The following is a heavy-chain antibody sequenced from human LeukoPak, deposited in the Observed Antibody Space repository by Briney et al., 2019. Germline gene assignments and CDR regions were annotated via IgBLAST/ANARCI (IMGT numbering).Heavy chain of an antibody. Sequence: PGGSLRLSCEVSGFTFTDYWMNWVRQAPGKGPEWVASIRQDGSEKTYVDSVKGRFTISRDNTKNSLSLQLNGLRAEDTAVYYCARDGTAAGLYFDLWGQGTPVTVSS. V-gene: IGHV3-7*01. CDR2: IRQDGSEK. D-gene: IGHD6-13*01. CDR1: GFTFTDYW. CDR3: ARDGTAAGLYFDL. J-gene: IGHJ4*01.